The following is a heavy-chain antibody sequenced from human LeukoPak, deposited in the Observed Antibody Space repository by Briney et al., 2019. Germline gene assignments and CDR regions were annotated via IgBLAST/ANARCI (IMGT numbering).Heavy chain of an antibody. D-gene: IGHD2-15*01. J-gene: IGHJ5*02. CDR1: GYTFTNYG. V-gene: IGHV1-18*01. Sequence: ASVKVSYKASGYTFTNYGISWVRQAPGQGLEWMGWISGYNGHTNYARNLQGRVTMTTDTSTSTAYMELRGLRSDDTAVYYCARDLGYCSGDMCLRNWFDPWGQGTLVTVSS. CDR3: ARDLGYCSGDMCLRNWFDP. CDR2: ISGYNGHT.